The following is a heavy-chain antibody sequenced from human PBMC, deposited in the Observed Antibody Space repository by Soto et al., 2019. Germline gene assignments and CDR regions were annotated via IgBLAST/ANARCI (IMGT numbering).Heavy chain of an antibody. CDR2: IYHSGST. CDR1: GGSISSGGYS. Sequence: TLCLTCAVSGGSISSGGYSWSWIRQPPGKGLEWIGYIYHSGSTYYNPSLKSRVTISVDRSKNQFSLKLSSVTAADTAVYYCARDRILTGWASHYYYGMDVWGQGTTVTVSS. CDR3: ARDRILTGWASHYYYGMDV. V-gene: IGHV4-30-2*01. D-gene: IGHD3-9*01. J-gene: IGHJ6*02.